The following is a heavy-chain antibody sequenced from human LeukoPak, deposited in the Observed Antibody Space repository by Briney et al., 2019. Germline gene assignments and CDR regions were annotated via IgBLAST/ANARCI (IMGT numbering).Heavy chain of an antibody. D-gene: IGHD3-9*01. CDR1: GGPISSRSCY. V-gene: IGHV4-39*07. CDR3: AREDDVLADNAFDI. Sequence: PSETLSLTSAVSGGPISSRSCYWGWIRQPPGKGLEWIGSIYYTGSTYHNPSLKSRVTMSVDTSMNQFSLNLNSVTAADTAVYYCAREDDVLADNAFDIWGQGTMVTVSS. J-gene: IGHJ3*02. CDR2: IYYTGST.